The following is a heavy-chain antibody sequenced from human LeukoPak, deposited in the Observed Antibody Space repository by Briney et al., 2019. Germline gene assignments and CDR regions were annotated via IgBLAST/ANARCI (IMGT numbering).Heavy chain of an antibody. J-gene: IGHJ4*02. V-gene: IGHV3-23*01. CDR3: AKGRRWDCSGGSCYSYFDY. CDR1: GFTFSSYA. D-gene: IGHD2-15*01. Sequence: GGSLRLSCAASGFTFSSYAMSWVRQAPGKGLEWVSAISGSSGSTYYADSVKGRFTIPRDNSKNTLYLQMNSLRAEDTAVYYCAKGRRWDCSGGSCYSYFDYWGQGTLVTVSS. CDR2: ISGSSGST.